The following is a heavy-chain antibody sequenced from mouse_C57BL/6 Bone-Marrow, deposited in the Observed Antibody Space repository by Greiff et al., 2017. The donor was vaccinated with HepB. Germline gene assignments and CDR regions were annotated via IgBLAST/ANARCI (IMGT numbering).Heavy chain of an antibody. D-gene: IGHD3-1*01. CDR2: ISSGGSYT. Sequence: DVHLVESGGDLVKPGGSLKLSCAASGFTFSSYGMSWVRQTPDKRLEWVATISSGGSYTYYPDSVKGRFTISRDNAKNTLYLQMSSLKSEDTAMYYCARRKGLWYFDVWGTGTTVTVSS. CDR3: ARRKGLWYFDV. J-gene: IGHJ1*03. V-gene: IGHV5-6*01. CDR1: GFTFSSYG.